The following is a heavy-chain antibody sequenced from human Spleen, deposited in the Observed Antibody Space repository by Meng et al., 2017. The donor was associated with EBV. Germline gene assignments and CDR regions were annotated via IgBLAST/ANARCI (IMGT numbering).Heavy chain of an antibody. Sequence: EAGPDPVKPSGPLSLTGQCLGSPISWGHWWRWVRQPPGKGLEWIREIHQSGSTYYNPSLKSRVTISLDMSKNQFSLNLNSVTAADTALYYCARTEFGIVPNTEEPLGYWGQGALVTVSS. CDR3: ARTEFGIVPNTEEPLGY. D-gene: IGHD1-26*01. V-gene: IGHV4-4*02. CDR2: IHQSGST. CDR1: GSPISWGHW. J-gene: IGHJ4*02.